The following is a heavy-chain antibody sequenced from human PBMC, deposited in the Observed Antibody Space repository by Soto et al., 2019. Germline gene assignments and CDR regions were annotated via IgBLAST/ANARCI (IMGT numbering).Heavy chain of an antibody. CDR2: INHSGST. CDR1: GGSFSGYY. Sequence: SETLSLTCAVYGGSFSGYYWSWIRQPPGKGLEWIGEINHSGSTNYNPSLKSRVTISVDTSKNQFSLKLSSVTAADTAVYYCARGMSPGYSSSWYVYYYGMDVWGQGTTVTVSS. D-gene: IGHD6-13*01. V-gene: IGHV4-34*01. J-gene: IGHJ6*02. CDR3: ARGMSPGYSSSWYVYYYGMDV.